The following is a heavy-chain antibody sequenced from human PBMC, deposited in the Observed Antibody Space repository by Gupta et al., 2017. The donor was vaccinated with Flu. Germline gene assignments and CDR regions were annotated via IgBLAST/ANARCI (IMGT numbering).Heavy chain of an antibody. V-gene: IGHV4-39*01. CDR3: ASSGSYDVFDT. D-gene: IGHD3-9*01. J-gene: IGHJ4*02. CDR2: LDYNGRT. CDR1: GAYIKWNEWY. Sequence: QLQESGPGLVKPAETLSLTCSVSGAYIKWNEWYWGWVRQTSGKGLEWVLSLDYNGRTYRNPSLNSRVTMSVDPAKKQFSLKLTGVTASDTAGYYCASSGSYDVFDTWGQGIRVTVSS.